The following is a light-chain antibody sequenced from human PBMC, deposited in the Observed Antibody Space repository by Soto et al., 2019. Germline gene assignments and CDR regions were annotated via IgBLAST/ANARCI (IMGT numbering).Light chain of an antibody. V-gene: IGKV1-6*02. CDR1: QGIRFD. CDR2: GAS. Sequence: QMTQFPSSLSASVGDTVTITCRASQGIRFDLAWYQQKPGKAPNLLIYGASTLQTGIPSRFSGSGSGTVFTLTISSLQPEDFATYYCLQDYNYPRTCGPGTKVDIK. J-gene: IGKJ3*01. CDR3: LQDYNYPRT.